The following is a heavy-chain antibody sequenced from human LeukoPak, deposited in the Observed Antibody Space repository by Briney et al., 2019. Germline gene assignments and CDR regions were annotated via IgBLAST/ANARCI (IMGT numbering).Heavy chain of an antibody. J-gene: IGHJ4*02. CDR3: AKVATGVYYFDY. Sequence: GGSLRLSCAVSGITLSNYGMSWVRQAPGKGLEWVAGFSGSGGRTDYADSVKGRFTISRDNSKNTLYLQMNSLRAEDTAVYYCAKVATGVYYFDYWGQGTLVTVSS. CDR1: GITLSNYG. D-gene: IGHD5-12*01. V-gene: IGHV3-23*01. CDR2: FSGSGGRT.